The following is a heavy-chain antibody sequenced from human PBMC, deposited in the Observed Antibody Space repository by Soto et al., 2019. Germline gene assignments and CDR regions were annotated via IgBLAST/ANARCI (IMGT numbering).Heavy chain of an antibody. J-gene: IGHJ3*02. Sequence: SETLSLTCTVSGGSISSSSYYWGWIRQPPGKGLEWIGSIYYSGSTYYNPSLKSRVTISVDTSKNQFSLKLSSVTAADTAVYYCARQFSSGYYYGAFDIWGQGTMVTVSS. CDR2: IYYSGST. D-gene: IGHD3-22*01. CDR3: ARQFSSGYYYGAFDI. CDR1: GGSISSSSYY. V-gene: IGHV4-39*01.